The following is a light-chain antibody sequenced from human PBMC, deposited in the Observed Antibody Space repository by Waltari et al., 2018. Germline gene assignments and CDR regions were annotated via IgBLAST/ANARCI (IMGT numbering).Light chain of an antibody. V-gene: IGLV3-21*04. J-gene: IGLJ2*01. CDR2: YST. Sequence: SYALIQPPSVSVAPGETARITCGGNNLGRYSVHWYQQKPGQAPVLVIYYSTDRPSGIPERFSGSNSGNTATLTINRVEAGDVADYYCQVWDSSSDHPFGGGTKLTVL. CDR1: NLGRYS. CDR3: QVWDSSSDHP.